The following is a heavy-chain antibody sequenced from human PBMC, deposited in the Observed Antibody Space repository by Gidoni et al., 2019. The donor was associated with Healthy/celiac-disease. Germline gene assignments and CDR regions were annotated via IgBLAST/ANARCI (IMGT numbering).Heavy chain of an antibody. D-gene: IGHD3-10*01. V-gene: IGHV4-34*01. CDR1: GGSFSGYY. CDR2: INHGGST. Sequence: QVQLQQWGAGRLKPSETLSLTCAVYGGSFSGYYWSRNRQPPGKGLEWIGEINHGGSTNYNPSLKSRVTISLDTSKNQFSLKLSSVTAADTAVYYCARGYYGSGSRRYFQHWGQGTLVTVSS. J-gene: IGHJ1*01. CDR3: ARGYYGSGSRRYFQH.